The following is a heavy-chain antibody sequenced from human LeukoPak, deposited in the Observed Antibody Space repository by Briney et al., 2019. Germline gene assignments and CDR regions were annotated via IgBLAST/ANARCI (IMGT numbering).Heavy chain of an antibody. CDR3: STTLWFGGLSIDY. J-gene: IGHJ4*02. Sequence: PGGSLRLSCAASGFTFSNAWMSWVRQAPGKGLEWVGRIKSKTDGGTTDYAAPVKGRFTISRDDSKNTLYLQMNSLKTKDTAVYYCSTTLWFGGLSIDYWGQGTLVTVSS. V-gene: IGHV3-15*01. CDR1: GFTFSNAW. CDR2: IKSKTDGGTT. D-gene: IGHD3-10*01.